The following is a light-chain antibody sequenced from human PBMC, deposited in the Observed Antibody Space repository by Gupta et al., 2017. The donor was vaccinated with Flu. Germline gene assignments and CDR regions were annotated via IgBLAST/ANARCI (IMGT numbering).Light chain of an antibody. CDR2: EVN. CDR3: SSYAGTYIPFV. V-gene: IGLV2-8*01. CDR1: SSDVGSYNF. Sequence: QSALTQPPSASGSPGQSLTISCPGTSSDVGSYNFISWYQQHPGKAPKLIIYEVNKRPSGVPDRFSGSKSGYTASLTVSGLQADDEADYYCSSYAGTYIPFVFGTGTRVTVL. J-gene: IGLJ1*01.